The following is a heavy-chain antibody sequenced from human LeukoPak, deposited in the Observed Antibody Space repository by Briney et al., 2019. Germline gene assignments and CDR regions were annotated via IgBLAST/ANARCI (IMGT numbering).Heavy chain of an antibody. Sequence: SQTLSLTCTVSGSSISSGGYYWSWIRQPPGKGLEWIGYIYHSGSTYYNPSLKSRVTISVDRSKNQFSLKLSSVTAADTAVYYCARDLPRRTMVRGVHDAFDIWGQGTMVTVSS. J-gene: IGHJ3*02. CDR2: IYHSGST. V-gene: IGHV4-30-2*01. D-gene: IGHD3-10*01. CDR1: GSSISSGGYY. CDR3: ARDLPRRTMVRGVHDAFDI.